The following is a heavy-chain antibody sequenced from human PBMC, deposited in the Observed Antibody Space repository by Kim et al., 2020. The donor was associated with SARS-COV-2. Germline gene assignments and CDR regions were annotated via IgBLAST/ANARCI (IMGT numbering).Heavy chain of an antibody. D-gene: IGHD3-22*01. J-gene: IGHJ4*02. V-gene: IGHV3-11*06. Sequence: GGSLRLSCAASGFTFSDYYMSWIRQAPGKGLEWVSYIISSSSYTNYADSVKGRFTISRDNAKNSLYLQMNSLRAEDTAVYYCARHDSSPYYFDYWGQGTLVTVSS. CDR3: ARHDSSPYYFDY. CDR1: GFTFSDYY. CDR2: IISSSSYT.